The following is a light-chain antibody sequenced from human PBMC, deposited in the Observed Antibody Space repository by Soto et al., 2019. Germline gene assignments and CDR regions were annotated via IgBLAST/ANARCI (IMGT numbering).Light chain of an antibody. CDR3: NSYTSSGTLV. CDR2: DVN. Sequence: QSALTQPASGSGSPGQSITISCTGTSSDVGAYNYVSWCQQHPGKAPKLMIYDVNNRPSGVSNRFSGSKSGNTASLTISGLQAEDEADYYCNSYTSSGTLVFGGGTKLTVL. CDR1: SSDVGAYNY. V-gene: IGLV2-14*01. J-gene: IGLJ2*01.